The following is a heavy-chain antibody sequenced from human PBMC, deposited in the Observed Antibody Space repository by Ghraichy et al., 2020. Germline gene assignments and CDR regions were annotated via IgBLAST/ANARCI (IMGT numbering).Heavy chain of an antibody. CDR3: ARDMDDYGDYNLSGMDV. CDR1: GYTFTSYY. CDR2: INPSGGST. Sequence: ASVKVSCKASGYTFTSYYMHWVRQAPGQGLEWMGIINPSGGSTSYAQKFQGRVTMTRDTSTSTVYMELSSLRSEDTAVYYCARDMDDYGDYNLSGMDVWGQGTTVTVSS. D-gene: IGHD4-17*01. J-gene: IGHJ6*02. V-gene: IGHV1-46*01.